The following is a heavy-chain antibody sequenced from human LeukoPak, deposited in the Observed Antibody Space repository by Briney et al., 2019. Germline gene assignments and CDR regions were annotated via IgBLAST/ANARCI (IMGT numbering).Heavy chain of an antibody. CDR3: ARAAVVAGSTETFDP. CDR1: GYTFTGYY. D-gene: IGHD6-19*01. V-gene: IGHV1-2*02. CDR2: INTKSGGT. J-gene: IGHJ5*02. Sequence: ASVKVSCKASGYTFTGYYMHWVRQAPGQGLEWMGWINTKSGGTNYAEKFQGRATMARDTSISTAYMELSRLRSDDSAVYYCARAAVVAGSTETFDPWGQGTLVTVSS.